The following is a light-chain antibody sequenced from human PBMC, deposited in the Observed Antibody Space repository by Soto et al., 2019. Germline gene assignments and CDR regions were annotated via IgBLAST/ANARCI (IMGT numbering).Light chain of an antibody. J-gene: IGKJ1*01. Sequence: EIVLTQSPGTLSLSPGERGTLSCRASQSVSSSYLAWYQQKTGEAPRLLIYGASSRATGIPDRFSGSGSGTDFTLTISRLEPEDFAVYYCQQYGSSPRTFGQGTKVEIK. CDR3: QQYGSSPRT. V-gene: IGKV3-20*01. CDR2: GAS. CDR1: QSVSSSY.